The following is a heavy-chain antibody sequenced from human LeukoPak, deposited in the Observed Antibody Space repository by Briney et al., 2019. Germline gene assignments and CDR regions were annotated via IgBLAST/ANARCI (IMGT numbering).Heavy chain of an antibody. D-gene: IGHD2-15*01. CDR2: IKRDGSEK. CDR1: GFTFSDYW. CDR3: VRALVAAATPGAWFDS. V-gene: IGHV3-7*01. J-gene: IGHJ5*01. Sequence: GGSLRLSCAASGFTFSDYWMTWVRQAPGKGLEWVANIKRDGSEKYYVDSLKGRFTISRDNAKNSLYLQMNSLRVEDTAVYYCVRALVAAATPGAWFDSWGLGTLVTVSS.